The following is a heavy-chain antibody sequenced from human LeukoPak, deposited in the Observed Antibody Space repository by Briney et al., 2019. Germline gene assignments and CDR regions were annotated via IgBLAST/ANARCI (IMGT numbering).Heavy chain of an antibody. V-gene: IGHV3-9*01. CDR2: ISWNSGSI. CDR1: GFTFDDYA. J-gene: IGHJ6*03. Sequence: GGSLRLSCAASGFTFDDYAMHWVRQAPGKGLEWVSGISWNSGSIGYADSVKGRFTISRDNDKNSLYLQMNSLRAEDTALYYCAKDKDWNYYYYYMDVWGKGTTVTVSS. CDR3: AKDKDWNYYYYYMDV. D-gene: IGHD3/OR15-3a*01.